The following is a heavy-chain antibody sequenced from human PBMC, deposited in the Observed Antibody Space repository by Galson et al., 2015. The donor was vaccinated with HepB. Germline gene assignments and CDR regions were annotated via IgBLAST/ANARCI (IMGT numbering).Heavy chain of an antibody. J-gene: IGHJ4*02. Sequence: CAISGDSVSSNNAVWNWIRQSPSRGLEWLGRTYYRSKWYNDYAVSVKGRITINPDTSKNQFSLQLNSVTPEDTAVYYCARENTLVRGVINPYDYWGQGTLVTVSS. D-gene: IGHD3-10*01. CDR3: ARENTLVRGVINPYDY. V-gene: IGHV6-1*01. CDR2: TYYRSKWYN. CDR1: GDSVSSNNAV.